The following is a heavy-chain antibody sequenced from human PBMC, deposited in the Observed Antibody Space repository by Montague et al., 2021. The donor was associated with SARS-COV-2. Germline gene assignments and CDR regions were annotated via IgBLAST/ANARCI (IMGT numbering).Heavy chain of an antibody. V-gene: IGHV3-11*05. CDR2: ISSSSSSYT. D-gene: IGHD5-18*01. CDR3: ARGSTAMVNFMGMDV. Sequence: SLRLSCAASGFTFSDYYMSWIRQAPGKGLEWVSYISSSSSSYTNYADSVKGRFTISRDNAKNSLYLQMNSLRAEDTAVYYCARGSTAMVNFMGMDVWGQGTTVTVSS. CDR1: GFTFSDYY. J-gene: IGHJ6*02.